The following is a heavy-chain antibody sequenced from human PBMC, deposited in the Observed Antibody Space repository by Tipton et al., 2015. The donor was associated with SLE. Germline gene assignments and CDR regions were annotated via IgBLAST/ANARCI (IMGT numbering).Heavy chain of an antibody. J-gene: IGHJ6*03. CDR2: ISHTGTT. CDR1: GGSFSYFY. CDR3: SRMGPRITKIGGKTYFPYYMDV. V-gene: IGHV4-34*01. D-gene: IGHD3-10*01. Sequence: GLVKPSETLSLTCAFNGGSFSYFYWNWIRQPPGKGLEWIGEISHTGTTNYNPSLKSQVTILVDTSKNQFSLILKSVTAADTAVYYCSRMGPRITKIGGKTYFPYYMDVWGKGTPVTVSS.